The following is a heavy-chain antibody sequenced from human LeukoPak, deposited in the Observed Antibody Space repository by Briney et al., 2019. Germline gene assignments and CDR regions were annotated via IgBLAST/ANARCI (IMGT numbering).Heavy chain of an antibody. Sequence: SGGSLRLSCAASGFTFSNYAMSRLRQAPGKGLEWVSVISGSGGGTYYADSVKGRFTISRDNSKNTLYLQMNSLRAEDTAVYYCAKNRDRGVPTYYYDSSGSSHFDLWGRGTLVTVSS. J-gene: IGHJ2*01. CDR1: GFTFSNYA. CDR3: AKNRDRGVPTYYYDSSGSSHFDL. D-gene: IGHD3-22*01. V-gene: IGHV3-23*01. CDR2: ISGSGGGT.